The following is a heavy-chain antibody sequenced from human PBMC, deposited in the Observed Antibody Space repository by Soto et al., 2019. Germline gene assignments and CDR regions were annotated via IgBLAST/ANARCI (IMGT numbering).Heavy chain of an antibody. CDR2: IYNSGST. D-gene: IGHD1-26*01. V-gene: IGHV4-30-4*01. CDR3: AGGPSGDKVDY. J-gene: IGHJ4*02. Sequence: QVQLQESGPGVVEPSQTLSLTCTVSGGSINNNGYFWSWIRQPPGSGLEWIGHIYNSGSTYSNPSLKSRLTISVDTSKNQFSLKLSSVTAADTAVYYCAGGPSGDKVDYWGQGTLVTVSS. CDR1: GGSINNNGYF.